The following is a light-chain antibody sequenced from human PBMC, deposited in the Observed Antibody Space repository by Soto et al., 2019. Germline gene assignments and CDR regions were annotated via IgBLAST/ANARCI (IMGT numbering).Light chain of an antibody. CDR3: QQYNSYPWT. V-gene: IGKV1-5*03. J-gene: IGKJ1*01. CDR1: QSINNW. Sequence: DIQMTQSPSTVSASVGDRVTITCRASQSINNWLAWYQQKPGKAPKLLIYKASSLQSGVPSRFSGSGSGTEFTLTISSLQPDDFATYYCQQYNSYPWTFGQGTKVELK. CDR2: KAS.